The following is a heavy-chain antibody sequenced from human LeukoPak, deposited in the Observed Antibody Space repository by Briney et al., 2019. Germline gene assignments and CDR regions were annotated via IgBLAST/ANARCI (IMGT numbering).Heavy chain of an antibody. CDR2: INPNSGGT. CDR3: ARGPSLSGRSDDPFDT. D-gene: IGHD1-26*01. V-gene: IGHV1-2*02. Sequence: GSSVKVSCKASGYTFTGYYMHWVRQAPGQGLEGMGWINPNSGGTNYAQKFQGRVTMTRDTSISTAYMELSRLRSDDTAVYYCARGPSLSGRSDDPFDTWGQGKVVTVSS. J-gene: IGHJ3*02. CDR1: GYTFTGYY.